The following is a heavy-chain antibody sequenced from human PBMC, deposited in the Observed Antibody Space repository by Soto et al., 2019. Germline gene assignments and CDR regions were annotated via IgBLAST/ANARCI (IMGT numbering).Heavy chain of an antibody. CDR1: GFSLSPYW. Sequence: LRLSCAASGFSLSPYWMHWVRQAPGRGLEWVSRLSSNGFGAAYADSVKGRFFISRDIARNTLFLQMNSLRADDTAVYYCARDLGGPDYWGRGTSVTVSS. V-gene: IGHV3-74*03. J-gene: IGHJ4*02. CDR3: ARDLGGPDY. CDR2: LSSNGFGA. D-gene: IGHD3-16*01.